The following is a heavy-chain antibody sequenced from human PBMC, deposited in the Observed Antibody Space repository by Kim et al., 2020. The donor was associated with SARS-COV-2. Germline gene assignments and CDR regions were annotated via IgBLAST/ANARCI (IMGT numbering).Heavy chain of an antibody. CDR1: GYTFTSYG. J-gene: IGHJ4*02. Sequence: ASVKVSCKASGYTFTSYGISWVRQAPGQGLEWLGWVGAYNGDTNYAQNLQGRVTLTTDTSTSTAFLELRSLSSDDTAVYFCARDRGYGDDTFDYLGQGTL. D-gene: IGHD4-17*01. CDR2: VGAYNGDT. CDR3: ARDRGYGDDTFDY. V-gene: IGHV1-18*01.